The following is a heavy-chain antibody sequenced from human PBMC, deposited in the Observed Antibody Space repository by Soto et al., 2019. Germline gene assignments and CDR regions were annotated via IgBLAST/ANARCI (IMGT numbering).Heavy chain of an antibody. V-gene: IGHV3-43D*04. CDR1: EFTFDDYA. CDR2: ISWDGGST. D-gene: IGHD3-22*01. J-gene: IGHJ6*02. Sequence: PGGSLRLSWAASEFTFDDYAMHWVRQSPGKGLEWVSLISWDGGSTYYADSVKGRFTISRDTSKNSLYLQMNSLRAEDTALYYCAQDHPVYYYDTSAQTTWAHYYGMDVWGQGTTVTVSS. CDR3: AQDHPVYYYDTSAQTTWAHYYGMDV.